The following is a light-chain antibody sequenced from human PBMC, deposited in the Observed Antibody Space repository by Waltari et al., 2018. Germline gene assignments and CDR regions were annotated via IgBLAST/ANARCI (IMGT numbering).Light chain of an antibody. J-gene: IGKJ3*01. Sequence: VILTQSPATLSLSPGERATLSCRASQSVSSYLAWYQQKPGQAPRLLIYGASSRATGIPDRFSGSRSGTVFTLTISSLKPEDFAVYYCQKYSGSSLTCGPETKLGIK. CDR1: QSVSSY. CDR3: QKYSGSSLT. V-gene: IGKV3-20*01. CDR2: GAS.